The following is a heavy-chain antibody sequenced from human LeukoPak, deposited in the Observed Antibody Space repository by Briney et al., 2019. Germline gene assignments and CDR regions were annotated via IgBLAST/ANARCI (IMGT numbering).Heavy chain of an antibody. V-gene: IGHV1-2*02. CDR3: ARGPSTYYDFWSGYYKGTPQRLFDY. Sequence: ASVKVSCKASGCTFTGYYMHWVRQAPGQGLEWMGWINPNSGGTNYAQKFQGRVTMTRDTSISTAYMELSRLRSDDTAVYYCARGPSTYYDFWSGYYKGTPQRLFDYWGQGTLVTVSS. D-gene: IGHD3-3*01. CDR2: INPNSGGT. J-gene: IGHJ4*02. CDR1: GCTFTGYY.